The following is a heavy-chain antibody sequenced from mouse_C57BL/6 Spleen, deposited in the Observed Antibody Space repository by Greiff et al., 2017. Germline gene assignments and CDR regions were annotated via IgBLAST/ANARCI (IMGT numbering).Heavy chain of an antibody. CDR3: ARSDYDVFAY. D-gene: IGHD2-4*01. V-gene: IGHV1-4*01. CDR2: INPSSGYT. J-gene: IGHJ3*01. CDR1: GYTFTSYT. Sequence: QVQLQQSGAELARPGASVKMSCKASGYTFTSYTMHWVKQRPGQGLEWIGYINPSSGYTKYNQKFKDKATLTADKCSSTASMQLSSLTSEDSAVYYYARSDYDVFAYWGQGTLVTVSA.